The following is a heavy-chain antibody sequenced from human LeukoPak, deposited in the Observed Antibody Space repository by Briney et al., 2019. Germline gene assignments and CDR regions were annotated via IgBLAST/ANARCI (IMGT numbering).Heavy chain of an antibody. D-gene: IGHD6-19*01. CDR2: INTDGSDT. J-gene: IGHJ4*02. V-gene: IGHV3-74*01. Sequence: GGSLRLSCAASGFTFRRYWMHWVRQAPGKGPVWVSRINTDGSDTIYADSVEGRFTISRDNAKNTLFLQMNSLRAEDTAVYYCARDESVTGPTTFDYWGQGTLVTVSS. CDR1: GFTFRRYW. CDR3: ARDESVTGPTTFDY.